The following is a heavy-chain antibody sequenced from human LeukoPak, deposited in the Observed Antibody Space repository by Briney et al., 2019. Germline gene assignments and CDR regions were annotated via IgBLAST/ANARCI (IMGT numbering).Heavy chain of an antibody. Sequence: NPSETLSLTCAVYGGSFSGYYWSWIRQPPGKGLEWIGEINHSGSTNYNPSLKSRVTISVDTSKNQFSLKLSSVTAADTAVYYCARFSATSSPVTQGLSGYYGMDVWGRGTTVTVSS. V-gene: IGHV4-34*01. CDR1: GGSFSGYY. D-gene: IGHD4-17*01. J-gene: IGHJ6*02. CDR3: ARFSATSSPVTQGLSGYYGMDV. CDR2: INHSGST.